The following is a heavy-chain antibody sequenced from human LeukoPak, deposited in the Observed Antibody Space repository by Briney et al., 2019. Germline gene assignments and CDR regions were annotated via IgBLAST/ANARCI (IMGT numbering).Heavy chain of an antibody. CDR3: AQQVGYCSSGSCYFTY. V-gene: IGHV3-23*01. J-gene: IGHJ1*01. D-gene: IGHD2-15*01. CDR2: ISNTGGST. Sequence: GGSLRLSCAPSGFSFNTYAMSWVRQAPGKGLEWVSAISNTGGSTYYADSVKGRFTISRDKSKNTLSLQMNSLRAEDTAVYYCAQQVGYCSSGSCYFTYWGQGTLVTVFS. CDR1: GFSFNTYA.